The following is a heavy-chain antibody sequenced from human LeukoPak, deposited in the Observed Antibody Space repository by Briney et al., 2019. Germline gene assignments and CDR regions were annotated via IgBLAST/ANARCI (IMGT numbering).Heavy chain of an antibody. Sequence: PGGSLRLSCAASGFTFTSYGMHWARSAPGKGLGWVAVIWYDGSNKYSADDGSNKYYADSVKGRFTISRDNSKNTLYLQMDSLRAEDTAVYYCAKGADPPRDGYNHSPFDYWGQGTLVTVSS. CDR3: AKGADPPRDGYNHSPFDY. D-gene: IGHD5-24*01. CDR1: GFTFTSYG. V-gene: IGHV3-33*06. CDR2: IWYDGSNKYSADDGSNK. J-gene: IGHJ4*02.